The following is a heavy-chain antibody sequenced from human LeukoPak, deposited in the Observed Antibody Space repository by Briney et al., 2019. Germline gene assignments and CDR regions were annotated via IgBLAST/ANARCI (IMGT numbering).Heavy chain of an antibody. CDR1: GFPSIDYA. D-gene: IGHD1-26*01. CDR2: ITGSGAST. V-gene: IGHV3-23*01. CDR3: AKGHQYSGTYYYDS. Sequence: GGALLLSCAASGFPSIDYAMSWVRPAPGTGLEWVSAITGSGASTYYADSVRGRFTISRDNSKNTLYLQMNSLRAEDTATYYCAKGHQYSGTYYYDSWGQGTLVTVSS. J-gene: IGHJ4*02.